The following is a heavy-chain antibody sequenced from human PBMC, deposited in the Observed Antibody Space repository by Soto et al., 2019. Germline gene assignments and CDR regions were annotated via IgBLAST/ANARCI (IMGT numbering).Heavy chain of an antibody. Sequence: GGSLRLSCAASGFTFSSYAMSWVRQAPGKGLEWVSAISGSGGSTYYADSVKGRFTISRDNSKNTLYLQMNSLRAEDTAVYYCAKVPTILPPEESVVPAAMHNYYYYMDVWGKGTTVTVSS. CDR1: GFTFSSYA. CDR3: AKVPTILPPEESVVPAAMHNYYYYMDV. V-gene: IGHV3-23*01. D-gene: IGHD2-2*01. J-gene: IGHJ6*03. CDR2: ISGSGGST.